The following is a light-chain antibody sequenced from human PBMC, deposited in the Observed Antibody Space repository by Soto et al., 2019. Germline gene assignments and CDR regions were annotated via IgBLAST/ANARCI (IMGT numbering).Light chain of an antibody. CDR1: QSISSW. CDR3: QQYDTYST. J-gene: IGKJ3*01. V-gene: IGKV1-5*03. Sequence: DIQMTQSPSTLSASIGDRVTITCRASQSISSWLAWYQQKAGKAPKLLIYRASSLESGVPSRFSGSGSGTEFTLTISSLQTDDFATYYCQQYDTYSTFGPGTKVDIK. CDR2: RAS.